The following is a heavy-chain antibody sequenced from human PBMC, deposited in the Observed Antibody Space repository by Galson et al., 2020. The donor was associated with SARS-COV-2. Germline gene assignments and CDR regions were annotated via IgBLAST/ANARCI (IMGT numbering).Heavy chain of an antibody. Sequence: PSETLSLTCAVSGYSIRDGFYWGWLRQPPGKGLEWIGSVFYDGTTYYNPSLKSRVAMSVDTSKNQFSLSLSSVTAADTAVYHCARVIIASGILDSWGQGTLVTVSS. CDR3: ARVIIASGILDS. CDR1: GYSIRDGFY. V-gene: IGHV4-38-2*01. CDR2: VFYDGTT. D-gene: IGHD1-26*01. J-gene: IGHJ4*02.